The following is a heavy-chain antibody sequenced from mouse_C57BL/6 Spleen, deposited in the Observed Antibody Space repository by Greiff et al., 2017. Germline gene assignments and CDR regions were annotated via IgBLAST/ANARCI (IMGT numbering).Heavy chain of an antibody. D-gene: IGHD1-1*02. V-gene: IGHV1-47*01. CDR1: GYTFTTYP. CDR2: FHPYNDDT. Sequence: VKLQQPGAELVKPGASVKMSCKASGYTFTTYPIEWMKQNHGKSLEWIGNFHPYNDDTKYNEKFKCKATLTVEKSSSTVYLELSRLTSDDSAVYYCAMRCGVSYVWFAYWGQGTLVTVSA. CDR3: AMRCGVSYVWFAY. J-gene: IGHJ3*01.